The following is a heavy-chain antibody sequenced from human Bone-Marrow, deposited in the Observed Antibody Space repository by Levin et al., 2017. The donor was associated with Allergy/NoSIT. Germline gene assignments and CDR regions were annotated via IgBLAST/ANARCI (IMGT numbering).Heavy chain of an antibody. J-gene: IGHJ4*02. CDR3: VRHFTSADSSGYWVY. V-gene: IGHV5-51*01. D-gene: IGHD3-22*01. CDR2: IYPGDSNT. Sequence: GESLKISCQGSGYSFTTYWIGWVRQMPGKGLEWMGIIYPGDSNTKYRPSFQGQVTISADKSINTAYLQWGSLKASDTAIYYCVRHFTSADSSGYWVYWGQGTLVTVSS. CDR1: GYSFTTYW.